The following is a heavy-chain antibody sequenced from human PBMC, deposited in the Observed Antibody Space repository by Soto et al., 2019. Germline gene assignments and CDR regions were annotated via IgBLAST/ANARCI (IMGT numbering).Heavy chain of an antibody. Sequence: GGSLRLSCAASGFTFSSYGMHWVRQAPGKGLEWVAVIWYDGSNKYYADSVKGRFTISRDNSKNTLYLQMNSLRAEDTAVYYCAVADSYNWFDPWGQGTLVTVSS. V-gene: IGHV3-33*01. CDR3: AVADSYNWFDP. CDR1: GFTFSSYG. J-gene: IGHJ5*02. D-gene: IGHD2-15*01. CDR2: IWYDGSNK.